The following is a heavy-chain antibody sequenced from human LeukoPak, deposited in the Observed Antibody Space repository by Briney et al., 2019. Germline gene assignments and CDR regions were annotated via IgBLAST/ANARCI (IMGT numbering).Heavy chain of an antibody. CDR3: ARHGGMYYYDSSGPKAFDY. CDR2: IYHSGST. V-gene: IGHV4-30-2*01. D-gene: IGHD3-22*01. CDR1: GGSISSGGYS. J-gene: IGHJ4*02. Sequence: PSETLSLTCAVSGGSISSGGYSWSWIRQPPGKGLEWIGYIYHSGSTYYNPSLKSRVTISVDRSKNQFSLKLSSVTAADTAVYYCARHGGMYYYDSSGPKAFDYWGQGTLVTVSS.